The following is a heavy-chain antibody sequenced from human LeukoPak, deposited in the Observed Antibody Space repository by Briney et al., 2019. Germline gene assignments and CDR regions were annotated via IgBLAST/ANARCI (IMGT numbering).Heavy chain of an antibody. D-gene: IGHD3-22*01. Sequence: GGSLRLSCAASGFTFSSYAMSWVRQAPGKGLEWVSSITTSGDNTYYADSVKGRFTISRDNSKNPLCLQMNSLRAEDTAVYYCAKRGAYDNRYFDYWGQGTLVTVSS. CDR1: GFTFSSYA. V-gene: IGHV3-23*01. J-gene: IGHJ4*02. CDR2: ITTSGDNT. CDR3: AKRGAYDNRYFDY.